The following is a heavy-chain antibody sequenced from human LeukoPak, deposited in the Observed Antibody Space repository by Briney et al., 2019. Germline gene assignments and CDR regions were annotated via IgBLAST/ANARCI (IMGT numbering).Heavy chain of an antibody. V-gene: IGHV4-34*01. CDR3: ARGVYYYGSGSYYMDV. CDR1: GGSFSGYY. Sequence: SETLSLTCAVYGGSFSGYYWSWIRQPPGKGLEWIGYIYYSGSTNYNPSLKSRVTISVDKSKNQFSLKLSSVTAADTAVYYCARGVYYYGSGSYYMDVWGKGTTVTVSS. CDR2: IYYSGST. D-gene: IGHD3-10*01. J-gene: IGHJ6*03.